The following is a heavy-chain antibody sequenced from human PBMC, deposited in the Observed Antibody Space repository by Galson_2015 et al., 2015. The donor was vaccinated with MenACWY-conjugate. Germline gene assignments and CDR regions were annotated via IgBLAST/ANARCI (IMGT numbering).Heavy chain of an antibody. CDR1: GFILGRPT. CDR2: VSISISYV. J-gene: IGHJ4*02. D-gene: IGHD3-3*01. CDR3: ERDYARLEWLSAYYFDY. V-gene: IGHV3-21*01. Sequence: SLRLSCPASGFILGRPTLNWFPHAPANGLECVSSVSISISYVYYADSVRGRFTVSRDNAKNSLYLQMNSLTAEDTAVYYCERDYARLEWLSAYYFDYWGQGTPVTVSS.